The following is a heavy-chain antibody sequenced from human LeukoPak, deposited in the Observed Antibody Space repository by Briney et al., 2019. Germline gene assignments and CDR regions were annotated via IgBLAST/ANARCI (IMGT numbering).Heavy chain of an antibody. D-gene: IGHD3-10*01. CDR3: AREGQITMVRGVINY. CDR1: GYSISSGYY. V-gene: IGHV4-38-2*02. Sequence: SETLSLTCTVSGYSISSGYYWGWIRQPPGKGLEWIGSIYHSGSTYYNPSLKSRVTISVDTSKNQFSLKLSSVTAADTAVYYCAREGQITMVRGVINYWGQGTKVTVSS. J-gene: IGHJ4*02. CDR2: IYHSGST.